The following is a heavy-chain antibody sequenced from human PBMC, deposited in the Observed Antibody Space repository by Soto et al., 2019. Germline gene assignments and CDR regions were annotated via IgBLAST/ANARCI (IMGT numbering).Heavy chain of an antibody. CDR3: ARVRIVAGRTLGHYYYYGMDV. J-gene: IGHJ6*02. V-gene: IGHV4-39*01. D-gene: IGHD1-26*01. CDR2: FYYGGTT. Sequence: TSETLSLTCTVSGGSVGSSDSYWVWIRQPPGKGLEWIGSFYYGGTTYYNPSLKSRVTVSVDTSKNLFSLKLSSVTAADTAVYSCARVRIVAGRTLGHYYYYGMDVWGQGTTGTVSS. CDR1: GGSVGSSDSY.